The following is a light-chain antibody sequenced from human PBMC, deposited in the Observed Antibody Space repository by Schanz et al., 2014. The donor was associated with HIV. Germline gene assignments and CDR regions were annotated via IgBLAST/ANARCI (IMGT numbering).Light chain of an antibody. CDR3: QQRQNRPPIYT. CDR1: QSVHFN. Sequence: EIVMTQFPATLSVSPGERVTLSCRASQSVHFNLASYHQKPGQAPRLLIYSASTRATGVPARFTGSGSGTEFTLTISSLEPEDFAVYYCQQRQNRPPIYTFGQGTKLEIK. V-gene: IGKV3-15*01. J-gene: IGKJ2*01. CDR2: SAS.